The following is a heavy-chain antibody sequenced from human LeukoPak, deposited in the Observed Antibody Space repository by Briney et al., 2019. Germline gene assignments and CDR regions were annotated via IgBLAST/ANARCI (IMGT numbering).Heavy chain of an antibody. Sequence: GGSLRLSCAASGFTFSSYSMNWVRQAPGKGLEWVSYISSSGTIYYADSVKGRFTISRDNSKNRMFLQMNSLSAEDTGVYYCARTREQWQVLDYWGQGTLVTVSS. V-gene: IGHV3-48*01. CDR3: ARTREQWQVLDY. CDR1: GFTFSSYS. D-gene: IGHD6-19*01. J-gene: IGHJ4*02. CDR2: ISSSGTI.